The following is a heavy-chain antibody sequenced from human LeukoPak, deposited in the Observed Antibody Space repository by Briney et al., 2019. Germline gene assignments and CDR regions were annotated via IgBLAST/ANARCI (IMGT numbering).Heavy chain of an antibody. CDR1: GGTFSSYA. CDR2: IIPILGIA. J-gene: IGHJ3*02. V-gene: IGHV1-69*04. D-gene: IGHD3-22*01. Sequence: ASVKVSCKASGGTFSSYAISWVRQAPGQGLEWMGRIIPILGIANYAQKFQGRVTITADKSTSTAYMKLSSLRSEDTAVYYCARESRDYYDSSRNAFDIWGQGTMVTVSS. CDR3: ARESRDYYDSSRNAFDI.